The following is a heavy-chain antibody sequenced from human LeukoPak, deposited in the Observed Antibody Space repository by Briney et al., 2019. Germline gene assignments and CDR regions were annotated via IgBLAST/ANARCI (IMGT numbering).Heavy chain of an antibody. CDR1: GGSFSGYY. J-gene: IGHJ6*04. Sequence: SEALSLTCAVYGGSFSGYYWSWLRQPPGKGLEWMGEINHSGSTNYNPSLKSRVTISVHTSKNQFSLELSSLTAADTAAYYWARVYYDFWSGYYADVWGKGTTVTVSS. CDR2: INHSGST. CDR3: ARVYYDFWSGYYADV. D-gene: IGHD3-3*01. V-gene: IGHV4-34*01.